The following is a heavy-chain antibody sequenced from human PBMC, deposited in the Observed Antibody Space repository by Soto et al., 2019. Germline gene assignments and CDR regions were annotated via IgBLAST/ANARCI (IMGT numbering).Heavy chain of an antibody. Sequence: QVQLQESGPGLVKPSETLSLTCTVSGGSIISYYWSWIRQPPGKGLEWIGYIYYSGSTNYNPSLKSRVTISIDTSENQFSLKMSSVTAADTAVYYCARGWRGGSGYYDNWGQGTLVTVSS. CDR3: ARGWRGGSGYYDN. V-gene: IGHV4-59*01. CDR1: GGSIISYY. D-gene: IGHD3-22*01. J-gene: IGHJ4*02. CDR2: IYYSGST.